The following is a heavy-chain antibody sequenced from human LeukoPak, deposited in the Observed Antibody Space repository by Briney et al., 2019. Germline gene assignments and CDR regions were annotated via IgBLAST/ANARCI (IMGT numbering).Heavy chain of an antibody. D-gene: IGHD3-10*01. CDR3: AKDPGLLWFGEFTPYYFDY. V-gene: IGHV3-23*01. J-gene: IGHJ4*02. CDR2: ISTSGGGT. Sequence: GGSLRLSCAASGFTFSSYDMSWVRQAPGKGLEWVSGISTSGGGTYYADSVKGRFTISRDNSKNTLYLQMNSLRAEDTAVYYCAKDPGLLWFGEFTPYYFDYWGQGTLVTVSS. CDR1: GFTFSSYD.